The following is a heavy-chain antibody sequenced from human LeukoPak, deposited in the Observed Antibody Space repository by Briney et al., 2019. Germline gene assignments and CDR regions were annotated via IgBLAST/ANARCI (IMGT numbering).Heavy chain of an antibody. CDR2: INHSGST. CDR3: ARGVYDILTGFQGGYGY. Sequence: PSETLSLTCAVYGGSFSGYYWSWIRQPPGKGLEWIGEINHSGSTNYNPSLKSRVTISVDTSRNQFSLKLSSVTAADMAVYYCARGVYDILTGFQGGYGYWGQGTLVTVSS. CDR1: GGSFSGYY. J-gene: IGHJ4*02. D-gene: IGHD3-9*01. V-gene: IGHV4-34*01.